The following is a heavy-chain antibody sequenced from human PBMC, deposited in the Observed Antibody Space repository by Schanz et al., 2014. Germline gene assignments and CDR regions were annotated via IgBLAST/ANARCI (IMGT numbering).Heavy chain of an antibody. CDR1: GFTFSIYA. CDR2: IGTSGGT. D-gene: IGHD1-1*01. J-gene: IGHJ4*02. CDR3: AKIERNED. V-gene: IGHV3-23*04. Sequence: EVQLVESGGGLVQPGGSLRLSCSASGFTFSIYAMHWVRQAPGKGLEWVSTIGTSGGTNYAESVKGRFTISRDNSKNTLYLQMNSLRAEDTAVYFCAKIERNEDWGQGSLVTASS.